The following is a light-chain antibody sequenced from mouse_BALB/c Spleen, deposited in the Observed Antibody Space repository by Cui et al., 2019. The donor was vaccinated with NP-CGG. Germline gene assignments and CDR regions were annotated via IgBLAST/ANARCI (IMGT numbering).Light chain of an antibody. CDR2: GTN. V-gene: IGLV1*01. CDR3: ALWYSNHWV. J-gene: IGLJ1*01. Sequence: QPVVTRESALTTSPGETVTLTCRSSIGAVTTSNYANWVQEKPDHLFTGLIGGTNNRVPGVPARFSGSLLGDKAALTITGAQTEDEAIYFCALWYSNHWVFGGGTKLTVL. CDR1: IGAVTTSNY.